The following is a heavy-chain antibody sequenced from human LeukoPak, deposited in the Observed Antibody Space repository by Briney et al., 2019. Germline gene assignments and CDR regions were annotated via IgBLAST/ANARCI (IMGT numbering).Heavy chain of an antibody. CDR3: AKAWRYCSGGSCYLFDY. CDR1: GFTFDDYA. Sequence: GRSLRLSCAASGFTFDDYAMHWVRQAPGKGLEWVSGISWNSGSIGYADSVKGRFTISRDNAKNSLYLQMNSLRAEDTALYYCAKAWRYCSGGSCYLFDYWGQGTLVTVSS. J-gene: IGHJ4*02. D-gene: IGHD2-15*01. CDR2: ISWNSGSI. V-gene: IGHV3-9*01.